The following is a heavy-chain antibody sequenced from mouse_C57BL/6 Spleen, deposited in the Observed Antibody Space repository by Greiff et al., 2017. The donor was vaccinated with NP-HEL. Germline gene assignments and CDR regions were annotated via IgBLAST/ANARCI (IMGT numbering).Heavy chain of an antibody. V-gene: IGHV1-76*01. Sequence: QVQLQESGAELVRPGASVKLSCKASGYTFTDYYINWVKQRPGQGLEWIARIYPGSGNTYYNEKFKGKATLTAEKSSSTAYMQLSSLTSEDSAVYCCARVYGSSYEWFAYWGQGTLVTVSA. CDR2: IYPGSGNT. J-gene: IGHJ3*01. CDR1: GYTFTDYY. CDR3: ARVYGSSYEWFAY. D-gene: IGHD1-1*01.